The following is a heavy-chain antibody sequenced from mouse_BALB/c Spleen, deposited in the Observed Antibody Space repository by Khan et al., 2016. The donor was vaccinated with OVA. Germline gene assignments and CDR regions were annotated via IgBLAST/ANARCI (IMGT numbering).Heavy chain of an antibody. D-gene: IGHD1-1*01. CDR1: GYNCTSYW. Sequence: VKPGASVKLSCKASGYNCTSYWSNWIKQRPGQGLEWVGHIGPGSGNTYYNEIFEGKATLTVDTYSSTAYIQLSSLSSEDSAVXFCASSNYYCSSLFAMDSWSTETS. CDR3: ASSNYYCSSLFAMDS. V-gene: IGHV1S41*01. J-gene: IGHJ4*01. CDR2: IGPGSGNT.